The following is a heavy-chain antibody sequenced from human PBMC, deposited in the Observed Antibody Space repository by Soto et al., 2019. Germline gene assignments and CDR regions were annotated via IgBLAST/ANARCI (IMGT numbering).Heavy chain of an antibody. Sequence: EVQLLESGGGLVQPGGSLRLSCAASGFTFSSYAMSWVRQAPGKGLEWVSAISGSGGSTYYADSVKGRFTISRDKPKNTLYLTMSGQRAEDTAVYYYAKDRDIDSCSDIGPSDMDVWGKGTTVTVSS. CDR3: AKDRDIDSCSDIGPSDMDV. V-gene: IGHV3-23*01. D-gene: IGHD2-15*01. CDR2: ISGSGGST. CDR1: GFTFSSYA. J-gene: IGHJ6*04.